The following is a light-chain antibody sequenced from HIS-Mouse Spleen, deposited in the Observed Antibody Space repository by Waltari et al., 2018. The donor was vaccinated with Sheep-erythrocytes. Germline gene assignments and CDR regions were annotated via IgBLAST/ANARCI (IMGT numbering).Light chain of an antibody. Sequence: QSALTQPRSVSGSPGPSVTISCTGPSSDVGGYNYVSWYQQHPGKAPKLMIYDVSKRPSGVPDRFSGSKSGNTASLTISVLQAEDEADYYCCSYAGSYNYVFGTGTKVTVL. J-gene: IGLJ1*01. CDR2: DVS. CDR1: SSDVGGYNY. V-gene: IGLV2-11*01. CDR3: CSYAGSYNYV.